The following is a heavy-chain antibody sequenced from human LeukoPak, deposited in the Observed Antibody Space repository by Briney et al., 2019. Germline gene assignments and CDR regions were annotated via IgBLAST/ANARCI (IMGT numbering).Heavy chain of an antibody. V-gene: IGHV3-21*01. CDR2: ISSSSSYI. Sequence: KAGGSPRLSCAASGFTFSTYSMNWVRQAPGKGLEWVSSISSSSSYIYYADSVKGRFTISRDNAKKSVYLQMNSLRAEDTAVYYCARAYSERYGLGYYYMDVWGKGTTVTISS. J-gene: IGHJ6*03. CDR3: ARAYSERYGLGYYYMDV. CDR1: GFTFSTYS. D-gene: IGHD1-26*01.